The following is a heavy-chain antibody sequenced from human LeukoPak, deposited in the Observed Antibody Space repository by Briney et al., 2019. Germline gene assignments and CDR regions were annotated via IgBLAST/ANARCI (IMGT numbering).Heavy chain of an antibody. V-gene: IGHV3-11*01. CDR3: ARDRIPPYYYYYYGMDV. Sequence: GGSLRLSCAASGFTFSDYYMSWIRQARGKGLEWVSYISSSGSTIYYADSVKGRFTISRDNAKNSLYLQMNSLRAEDTAVYYCARDRIPPYYYYYYGMDVWGQGTTVTVSS. J-gene: IGHJ6*02. CDR1: GFTFSDYY. CDR2: ISSSGSTI.